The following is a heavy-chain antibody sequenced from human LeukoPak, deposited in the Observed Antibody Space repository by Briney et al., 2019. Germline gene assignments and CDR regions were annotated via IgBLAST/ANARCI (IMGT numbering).Heavy chain of an antibody. CDR1: GFTFSSYW. D-gene: IGHD2-21*02. CDR2: INSDGSST. CDR3: ARAPVQYCGGDYDAFDI. J-gene: IGHJ3*02. Sequence: TGGSLRLSCAASGFTFSSYWMHWVRQAPGKGLVWVSRINSDGSSTTYADSVKGRFTISRDNAKKTLYLQMNSLRAGDTAVFYCARAPVQYCGGDYDAFDIWGQGTMVTVSS. V-gene: IGHV3-74*01.